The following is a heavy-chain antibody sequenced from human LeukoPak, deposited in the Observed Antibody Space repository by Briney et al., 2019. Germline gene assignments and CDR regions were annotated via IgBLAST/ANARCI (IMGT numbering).Heavy chain of an antibody. CDR2: ISTSSTII. CDR3: ARGRAAARSAFDL. CDR1: GFTFSSYS. D-gene: IGHD6-25*01. J-gene: IGHJ3*01. V-gene: IGHV3-48*04. Sequence: GGSLRLSCAASGFTFSSYSMNWVRQAPGKGLEWISYISTSSTIINYADSVKGRFTISRDNVKKSLYLQMNSLRGDDTAVYYCARGRAAARSAFDLWGQGTMVTVSS.